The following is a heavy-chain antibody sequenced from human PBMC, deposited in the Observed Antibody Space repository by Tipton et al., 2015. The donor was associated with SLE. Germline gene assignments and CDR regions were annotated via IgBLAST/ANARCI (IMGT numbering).Heavy chain of an antibody. CDR2: INTNTGNP. CDR3: ASLTYDSSGYYSNFFYYGLDV. D-gene: IGHD3-22*01. CDR1: GYTFTKYA. Sequence: QVQLVQSGPEVKEPGASVKVSCKTSGYTFTKYAMNWVRQAPGQGLEWMGWINTNTGNPTYAQDFTGRFVFSLDTSVSTAYLQISSLKAEDTAVYYCASLTYDSSGYYSNFFYYGLDVWGQGTTVTVSS. J-gene: IGHJ6*02. V-gene: IGHV7-4-1*02.